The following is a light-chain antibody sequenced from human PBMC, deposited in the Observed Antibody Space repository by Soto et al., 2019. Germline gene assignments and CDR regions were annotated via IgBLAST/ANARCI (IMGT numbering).Light chain of an antibody. Sequence: EIVMAQSPGTLSVSPGERATLSCRASQSVSSKLAWYQQKPGQSPRLLIYGTSIRATGIPARFSGSGSGTEFPLTISNLQSEDFGVYYCQQYSNWPPFTFGQGTRLEVK. V-gene: IGKV3-15*01. J-gene: IGKJ5*01. CDR2: GTS. CDR3: QQYSNWPPFT. CDR1: QSVSSK.